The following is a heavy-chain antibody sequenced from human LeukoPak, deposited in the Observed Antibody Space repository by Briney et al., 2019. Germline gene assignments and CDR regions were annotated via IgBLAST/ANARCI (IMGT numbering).Heavy chain of an antibody. CDR2: INYRGSA. CDR1: GGSISSVDYY. J-gene: IGHJ3*02. Sequence: PSETLSLTCTVSGGSISSVDYYWSWIRQYPGKGLEWIGYINYRGSAYYNPSLKSRVTISVDASKNQFSLKLTSVTAADTAVYYWARSPVPGDSFDNLGQGTMVTVSS. CDR3: ARSPVPGDSFDN. V-gene: IGHV4-31*03.